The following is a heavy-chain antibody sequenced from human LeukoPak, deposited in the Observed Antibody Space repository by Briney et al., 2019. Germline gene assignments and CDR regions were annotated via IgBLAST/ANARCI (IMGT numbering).Heavy chain of an antibody. CDR1: EFIFSGYS. D-gene: IGHD6-19*01. CDR3: ARGKSSGFDPYYFDY. CDR2: ISKTSETK. J-gene: IGHJ4*02. Sequence: PGGSLRLSCAAPEFIFSGYSFNWVRQAPGKGLEWVSYISKTSETKHYADSVKGRFTISRDNSKNTLYLQMNSLRAEDTAVYYCARGKSSGFDPYYFDYWGQGTLVTVSS. V-gene: IGHV3-48*01.